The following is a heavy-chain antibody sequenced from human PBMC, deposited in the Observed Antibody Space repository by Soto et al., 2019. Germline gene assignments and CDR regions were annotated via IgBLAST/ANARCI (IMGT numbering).Heavy chain of an antibody. Sequence: QVQLQESGPGLVKPSETLSLTCTVSGGSISSYYWSWIRQPAGKGLEWIGRIYTSGSTNYNPSLKSRVTMSVDTSKNQFSLKLSSVTAADTAVYYCARDGSVADPLAPFDYWGQGTLVTVSS. J-gene: IGHJ4*02. CDR1: GGSISSYY. D-gene: IGHD6-19*01. CDR3: ARDGSVADPLAPFDY. V-gene: IGHV4-4*07. CDR2: IYTSGST.